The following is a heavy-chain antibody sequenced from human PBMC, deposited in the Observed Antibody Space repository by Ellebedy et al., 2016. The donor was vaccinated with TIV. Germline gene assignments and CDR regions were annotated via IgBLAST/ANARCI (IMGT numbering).Heavy chain of an antibody. CDR2: SYYNGDT. CDR1: GDSISGHY. CDR3: ARGGASSKYFDF. V-gene: IGHV4-59*11. J-gene: IGHJ4*02. Sequence: MPSETLSLTCTVSGDSISGHYWSWIRQSPGKGLEWIGYSYYNGDTNYVPSLKSRVTMSVDTSKNKFSLTLSSVTAADTAVYYCARGGASSKYFDFWGQGTLVTVSS.